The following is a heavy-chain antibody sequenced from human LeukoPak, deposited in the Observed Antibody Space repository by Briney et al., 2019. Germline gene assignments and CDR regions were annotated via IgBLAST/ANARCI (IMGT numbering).Heavy chain of an antibody. Sequence: GGSLRLSRAASGFTFSSYAMSWVRQAPGKGLEWVSAISGSGGSTYYADSVKGRFTISRDNSKNTLYLQMNSLRAEDTAVYYCAKDLHGQQLGNWFDPWGQGTLVTVSS. D-gene: IGHD6-13*01. J-gene: IGHJ5*02. CDR2: ISGSGGST. CDR1: GFTFSSYA. V-gene: IGHV3-23*01. CDR3: AKDLHGQQLGNWFDP.